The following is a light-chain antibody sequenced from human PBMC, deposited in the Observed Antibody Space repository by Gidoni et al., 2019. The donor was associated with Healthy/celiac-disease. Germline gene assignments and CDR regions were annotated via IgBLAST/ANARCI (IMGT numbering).Light chain of an antibody. Sequence: SYELTQPPSVSVSPGQTARITCSGDALPQQYAYWYQQTPGPAPVLVIYKDSERPSGIPERFSGSSSGTTVTLTISGVQAEEEADYYCQSADSSGTSVVFGGGTKLTVL. CDR3: QSADSSGTSVV. CDR2: KDS. J-gene: IGLJ2*01. V-gene: IGLV3-25*02. CDR1: ALPQQY.